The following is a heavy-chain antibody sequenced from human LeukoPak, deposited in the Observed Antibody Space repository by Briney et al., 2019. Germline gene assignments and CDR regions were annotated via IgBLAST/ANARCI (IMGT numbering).Heavy chain of an antibody. V-gene: IGHV3-30-3*01. J-gene: IGHJ3*02. D-gene: IGHD4-17*01. CDR1: GFTFSSYA. CDR3: ARVLGHGDYVPYGAFDI. Sequence: GGSLRLSCAASGFTFSSYAMHWVRQAPGKGLEWVAVISYDGSNKYYADSVKGRFTISRDNSKNTLYLQMNSLRAEDTAVYYCARVLGHGDYVPYGAFDIWGQGTMVTVSS. CDR2: ISYDGSNK.